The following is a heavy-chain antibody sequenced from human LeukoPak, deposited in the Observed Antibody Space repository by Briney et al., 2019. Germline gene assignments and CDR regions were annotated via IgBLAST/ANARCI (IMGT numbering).Heavy chain of an antibody. CDR3: AKGQVGATIDY. CDR2: ISYDGSNK. Sequence: GGSLRLSCAASGFMFSSYGMHWVRQAPGKGLEWVAVISYDGSNKYYADSVKGRFTISRDNSKDTSYLEMNSLRAEDTAVYYCAKGQVGATIDYWGQGTLVTVSS. D-gene: IGHD1-26*01. J-gene: IGHJ4*02. V-gene: IGHV3-30*18. CDR1: GFMFSSYG.